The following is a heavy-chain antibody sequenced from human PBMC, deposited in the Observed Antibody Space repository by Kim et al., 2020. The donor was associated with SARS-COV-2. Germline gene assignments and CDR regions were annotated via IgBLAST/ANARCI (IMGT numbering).Heavy chain of an antibody. CDR1: GFTFSSYA. D-gene: IGHD6-19*01. V-gene: IGHV3-23*01. CDR2: ISGSGGST. Sequence: GGSLRLSCAASGFTFSSYAMSWVRQAPGKGLEWVSAISGSGGSTYYADSVKGRFTISRDNSKNTLYLKMNSLRAVDTAVYYCAKDLRSSGWYDAQRGLRGQGALVSVSS. CDR3: AKDLRSSGWYDAQRGL. J-gene: IGHJ4*02.